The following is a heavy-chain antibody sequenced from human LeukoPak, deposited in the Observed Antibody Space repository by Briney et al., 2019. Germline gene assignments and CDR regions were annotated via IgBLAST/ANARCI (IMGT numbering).Heavy chain of an antibody. CDR3: ARGWGYCSSTSCRYYYYYYGMDV. D-gene: IGHD2-2*01. J-gene: IGHJ6*02. CDR2: INHSGTN. Sequence: PSETLSLTCAVYGGPFSGYYWSWIPQPPGKGLKGIGEINHSGTNNYNPSLKSQTTISVDTSKNQFSLKLSYVAAADTAVYYCARGWGYCSSTSCRYYYYYYGMDVWGQGTTVTVSS. CDR1: GGPFSGYY. V-gene: IGHV4-34*01.